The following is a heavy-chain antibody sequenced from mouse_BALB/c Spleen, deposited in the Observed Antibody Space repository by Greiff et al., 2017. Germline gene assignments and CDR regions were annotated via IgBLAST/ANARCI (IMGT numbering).Heavy chain of an antibody. V-gene: IGHV1-80*01. Sequence: VQLQQSGAELVRPGSSVKISCKASGYAFSSYWMNWVKQRPGPGLEWIGQIYPGDGDTNYNGKFKGKATLTADKSSSTAYMQLSSLTSEDSAVYFCSPITTTRGFDYWGQGTTLTVSS. D-gene: IGHD1-1*01. CDR2: IYPGDGDT. CDR1: GYAFSSYW. CDR3: SPITTTRGFDY. J-gene: IGHJ2*01.